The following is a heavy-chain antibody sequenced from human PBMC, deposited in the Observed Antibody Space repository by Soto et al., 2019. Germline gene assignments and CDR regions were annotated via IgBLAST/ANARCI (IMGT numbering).Heavy chain of an antibody. J-gene: IGHJ5*02. D-gene: IGHD5-12*01. V-gene: IGHV1-46*01. CDR3: ARGDMEALGFFDN. CDR2: INPNGGST. CDR1: GYTFMRYF. Sequence: QVQLVQSGAEVRKPGASVKLSCKASGYTFMRYFMYWVRQAPGQGLEWIGLINPNGGSTYYAQKFQDRVTMTRDMSTGTVYMEVRSLRSEDTARYYCARGDMEALGFFDNWGQGTHVTVSS.